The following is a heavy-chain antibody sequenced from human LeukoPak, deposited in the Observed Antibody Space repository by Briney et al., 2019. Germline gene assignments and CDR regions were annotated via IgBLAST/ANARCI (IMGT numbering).Heavy chain of an antibody. J-gene: IGHJ6*03. V-gene: IGHV3-43*01. CDR1: GFTFDDYT. CDR3: ARDPGYDFWTLRGDYMDV. CDR2: ISWDGGST. D-gene: IGHD3-3*01. Sequence: GGSLRLSCAASGFTFDDYTMHWVRQAPGKGLEWVSLISWDGGSTYYADSVKGRFTISRDNSKNSLYLQMNSLRAEDTAVYYCARDPGYDFWTLRGDYMDVWGKGTTVTVSS.